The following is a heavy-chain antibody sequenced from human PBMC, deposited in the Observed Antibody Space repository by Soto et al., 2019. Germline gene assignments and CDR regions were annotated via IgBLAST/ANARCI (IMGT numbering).Heavy chain of an antibody. Sequence: EVQVVESGGGLVQPGGSLRLSCAASGFTFRSNSMNWVRQAPGKGLEWISYISSSSITIYADSVKGRFTISRDNAKNSLYLQMISLRDEDTAVYYCARVIWSGHLTSDLWGQGTLVTVSS. CDR3: ARVIWSGHLTSDL. J-gene: IGHJ5*02. V-gene: IGHV3-48*02. CDR2: ISSSSITI. D-gene: IGHD3-3*01. CDR1: GFTFRSNS.